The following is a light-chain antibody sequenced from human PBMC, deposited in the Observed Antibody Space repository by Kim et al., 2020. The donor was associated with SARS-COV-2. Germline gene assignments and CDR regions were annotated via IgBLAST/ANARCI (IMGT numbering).Light chain of an antibody. J-gene: IGKJ4*01. V-gene: IGKV1-39*01. CDR3: QQSYSTPGGT. Sequence: DIQMTQSPSSLSASVGDRVTITCRASQSINNYLNWYQQKPGKAPKLLIYAASSLQGGVPSRFSGSGSGTDFTLTISSLQPEDFATYYCQQSYSTPGGTFGGGTKVDIK. CDR2: AAS. CDR1: QSINNY.